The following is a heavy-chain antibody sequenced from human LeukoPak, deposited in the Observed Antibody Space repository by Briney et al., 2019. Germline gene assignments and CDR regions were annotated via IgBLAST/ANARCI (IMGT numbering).Heavy chain of an antibody. CDR2: IYSGGST. CDR3: ASTYYYDSSGYY. J-gene: IGHJ4*02. V-gene: IGHV3-66*01. Sequence: PGGSLRLSCAASGFTVSSNYMSWVRQAPGKGLEWVSVIYSGGSTYYADSVKGRFTISRDNSKNTLYLQMNSLRAEDTAVYYCASTYYYDSSGYYWGQGILVTVSS. D-gene: IGHD3-22*01. CDR1: GFTVSSNY.